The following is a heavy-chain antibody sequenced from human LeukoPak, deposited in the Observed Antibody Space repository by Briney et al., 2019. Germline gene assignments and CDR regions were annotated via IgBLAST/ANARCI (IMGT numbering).Heavy chain of an antibody. CDR2: ISAYNGNT. Sequence: ASVKVSCKASGYTFTSYGISWVRQAPGQGLEWMGWISAYNGNTNYAQKLQGRVTMTTDTSTSTAYMELRSLRSDDTAAYYCARVTRYCSGGSCYADYWGQGTLVTVSS. J-gene: IGHJ4*02. CDR1: GYTFTSYG. CDR3: ARVTRYCSGGSCYADY. V-gene: IGHV1-18*01. D-gene: IGHD2-15*01.